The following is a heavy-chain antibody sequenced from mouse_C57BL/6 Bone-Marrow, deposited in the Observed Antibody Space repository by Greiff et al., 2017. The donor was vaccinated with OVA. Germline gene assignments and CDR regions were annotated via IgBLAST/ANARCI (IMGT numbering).Heavy chain of an antibody. J-gene: IGHJ4*01. CDR1: GYTFTSYW. CDR3: ARVNYLYYYAMDY. V-gene: IGHV1-52*01. D-gene: IGHD2-1*01. CDR2: IDPSDSET. Sequence: QVQLQQPGAELVRPGSSVKLSCKASGYTFTSYWMHWVKQRPIQGLEWIGNIDPSDSETHYNQKFKDKATLTVDKSSSTAYMQLSSLTSEDSAVYYCARVNYLYYYAMDYWGQGTSVTVSS.